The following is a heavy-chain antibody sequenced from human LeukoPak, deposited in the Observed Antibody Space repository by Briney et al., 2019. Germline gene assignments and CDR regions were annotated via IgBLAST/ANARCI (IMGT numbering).Heavy chain of an antibody. CDR2: TYTSGST. V-gene: IGHV4-61*02. CDR1: GGSISSGSYY. Sequence: SETLSLTCTVAGGSISSGSYYWGWLRQPAGKGLEWIVRTYTSGSTNYNPTLKSRVTISVDTSKNHFSLNLSSLTAANTAVYYCAREHCSSTSCYTNEGFDYWGQGTLVTVSS. CDR3: AREHCSSTSCYTNEGFDY. J-gene: IGHJ4*02. D-gene: IGHD2-2*02.